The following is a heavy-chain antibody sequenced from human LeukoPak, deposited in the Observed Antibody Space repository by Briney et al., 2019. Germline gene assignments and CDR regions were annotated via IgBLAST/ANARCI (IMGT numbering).Heavy chain of an antibody. V-gene: IGHV3-23*01. J-gene: IGHJ4*02. D-gene: IGHD3-10*01. CDR3: AKYLMGVLAIDY. CDR2: ISGSGGST. Sequence: GGSLRLSCAASGFTFSTYAMSWVCQAPGKGLEWVSAISGSGGSTYYADSVKGQFTISRDNSKNTLYLQMNSLRAEDTAVYYCAKYLMGVLAIDYWGQGTLVTVSS. CDR1: GFTFSTYA.